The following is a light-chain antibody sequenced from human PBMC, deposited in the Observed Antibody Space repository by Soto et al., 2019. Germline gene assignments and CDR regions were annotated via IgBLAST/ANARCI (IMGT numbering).Light chain of an antibody. V-gene: IGLV2-14*01. CDR1: SSDVGGYNY. Sequence: QSALTQPASVSGSPGQSITISCTGTSSDVGGYNYVSWYQLHPGKAPKLMIYDVSNRPSGVSNRFSGSKSANTASLTISGLQAEDEADYYCTSYTSSRTVVFGGGTKVTVL. CDR3: TSYTSSRTVV. CDR2: DVS. J-gene: IGLJ2*01.